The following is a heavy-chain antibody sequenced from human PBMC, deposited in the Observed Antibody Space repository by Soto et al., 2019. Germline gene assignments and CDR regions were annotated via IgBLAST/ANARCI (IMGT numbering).Heavy chain of an antibody. V-gene: IGHV4-34*01. CDR3: ASSTYSDYGPNPHGPVVH. CDR1: GGSFSGYY. D-gene: IGHD4-17*01. Sequence: QVQLQQWGAGLLKPSETLSLTCAVYGGSFSGYYWSWIRQPPGKGLEWIGESSHSGSTNYNPSLKSRGTTSVDTSKNQFSPKLSSVTAADTAVYYCASSTYSDYGPNPHGPVVHWGQGTLVTVSS. CDR2: SSHSGST. J-gene: IGHJ4*02.